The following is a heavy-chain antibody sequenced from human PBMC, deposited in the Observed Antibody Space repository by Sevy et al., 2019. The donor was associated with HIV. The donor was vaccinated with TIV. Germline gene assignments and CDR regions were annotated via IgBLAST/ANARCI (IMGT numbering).Heavy chain of an antibody. D-gene: IGHD3-22*01. CDR2: IRSETGGGTT. CDR1: GLSFSNAW. V-gene: IGHV3-15*01. CDR3: AIDHRRDGMIVVPFEK. Sequence: GGSLRLSCAASGLSFSNAWMAWVRQAPGKRLEWVGRIRSETGGGTTDFAAFAKGKFTISRDDPKNTLYLQMNSLKTEDTAVYYCAIDHRRDGMIVVPFEKWGLGTLVTVSS. J-gene: IGHJ4*02.